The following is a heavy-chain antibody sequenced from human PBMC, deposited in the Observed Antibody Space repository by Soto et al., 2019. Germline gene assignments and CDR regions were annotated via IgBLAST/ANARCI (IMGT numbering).Heavy chain of an antibody. Sequence: PGGSLRLSCAASGFTFNSYAMSWVRQAPGKGLEWVSAISGSGGGTYYADSVKGRFTISRDNAKNSLYLQMNSLRDEDTAGYYCARREGMYVRGRRSTVSVSS. V-gene: IGHV3-23*01. D-gene: IGHD1-26*01. CDR2: ISGSGGGT. J-gene: IGHJ6*02. CDR3: ARREGMYV. CDR1: GFTFNSYA.